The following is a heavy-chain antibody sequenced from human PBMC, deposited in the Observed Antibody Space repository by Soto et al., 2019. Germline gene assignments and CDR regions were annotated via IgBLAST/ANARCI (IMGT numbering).Heavy chain of an antibody. J-gene: IGHJ4*02. CDR2: INYSGST. D-gene: IGHD3-22*01. CDR3: ARAGYARDGGGYYYFDY. V-gene: IGHV4-31*03. Sequence: QVQLQESGPGLVKPSQTLSLTCTVSGGSIGSGSYYWSWIRQHPGKGLEWIGYINYSGSTFYIPSLKSRVTTSIDTSTNQFSLKLSSVTAADTAVYYCARAGYARDGGGYYYFDYWGQGTLVTVSS. CDR1: GGSIGSGSYY.